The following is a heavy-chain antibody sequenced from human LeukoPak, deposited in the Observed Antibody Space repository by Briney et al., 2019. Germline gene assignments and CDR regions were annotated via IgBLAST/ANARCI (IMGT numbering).Heavy chain of an antibody. CDR2: FDPEDGET. D-gene: IGHD4-23*01. J-gene: IGHJ4*02. Sequence: ASVKVSCKVSGYTLTELSMHWVRQAPGKGLEWMGGFDPEDGETIYAQKFQGRVTMTEDTSTDTAYMELSSLRSEDTAVYYCATGTTVVTGTDYWGQGTLVTVSS. V-gene: IGHV1-24*01. CDR3: ATGTTVVTGTDY. CDR1: GYTLTELS.